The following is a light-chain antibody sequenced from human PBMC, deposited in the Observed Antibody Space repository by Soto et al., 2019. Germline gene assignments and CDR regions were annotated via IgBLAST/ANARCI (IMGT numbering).Light chain of an antibody. CDR1: QSITNNY. CDR3: QQYGYLVT. Sequence: EIVLTQSPGTLSLSPGERATLSCRASQSITNNYLAWYQQKPGRAHRLLIYGASSRATGIPDRFSGSGSGTDFTLTISRLEPEDVAMYYCQQYGYLVTFGGGTKVEIK. J-gene: IGKJ4*01. V-gene: IGKV3-20*01. CDR2: GAS.